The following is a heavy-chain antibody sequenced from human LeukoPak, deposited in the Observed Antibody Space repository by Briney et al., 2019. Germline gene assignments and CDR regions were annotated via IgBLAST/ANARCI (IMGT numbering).Heavy chain of an antibody. CDR1: GFTFDDLG. J-gene: IGHJ4*02. Sequence: GGSLRLSCAASGFTFDDLGMSWVRQATGKGLEWISGINWNGGSTGYADSLKGRFTISRDNAKNSLDLQMNSLRVEDTGIYYCVKVAKYYYGSETYYFFEHWGQGTPVTASS. V-gene: IGHV3-20*04. D-gene: IGHD3-10*01. CDR3: VKVAKYYYGSETYYFFEH. CDR2: INWNGGST.